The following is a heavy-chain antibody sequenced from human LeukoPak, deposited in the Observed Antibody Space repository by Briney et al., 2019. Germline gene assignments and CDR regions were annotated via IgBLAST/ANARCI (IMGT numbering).Heavy chain of an antibody. J-gene: IGHJ4*02. Sequence: GGSLRLSCAASGFTFSSYAMHWVRQAPGKGLEWVAVISYDGSNKYYADSVKGRFTISRDNSKNTLYLQMNSLRAEDTAVYYCAREGDCSSTSCSPFDYWGQGTLVTASS. CDR1: GFTFSSYA. CDR2: ISYDGSNK. D-gene: IGHD2-2*01. V-gene: IGHV3-30*04. CDR3: AREGDCSSTSCSPFDY.